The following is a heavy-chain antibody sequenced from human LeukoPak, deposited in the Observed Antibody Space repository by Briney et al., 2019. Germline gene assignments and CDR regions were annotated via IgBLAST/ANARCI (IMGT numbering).Heavy chain of an antibody. J-gene: IGHJ4*02. D-gene: IGHD3-10*01. Sequence: PGGSLRLSCAASGFTFSSYAMSWVRQAPGRGLEWVSAISGSGVSAYYADSVKGRLTISRDNSKNTLSLQMNSLRAEDTAVYYCAKDTVAMIRGLMALWGQGTLVTVSS. CDR2: ISGSGVSA. V-gene: IGHV3-23*01. CDR3: AKDTVAMIRGLMAL. CDR1: GFTFSSYA.